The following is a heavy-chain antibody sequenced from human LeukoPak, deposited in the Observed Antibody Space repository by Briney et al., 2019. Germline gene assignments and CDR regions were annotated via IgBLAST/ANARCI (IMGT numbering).Heavy chain of an antibody. Sequence: GGSLRLSCAASGFTFSSYAMHWVRQAPGKGLEWVAVISYDGSNKYYADSVKGRFTISRDNSKNTLYLQMNSLRAEDTAVYYCARDSGDYYDSSGLDPYAFGIWGQGTMVTVSS. CDR1: GFTFSSYA. CDR2: ISYDGSNK. CDR3: ARDSGDYYDSSGLDPYAFGI. V-gene: IGHV3-30*04. J-gene: IGHJ3*02. D-gene: IGHD3-22*01.